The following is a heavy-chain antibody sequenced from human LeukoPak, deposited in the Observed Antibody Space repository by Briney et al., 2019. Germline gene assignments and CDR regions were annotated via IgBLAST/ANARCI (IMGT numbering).Heavy chain of an antibody. V-gene: IGHV3-48*04. CDR3: VRATDV. CDR1: GFRFRDYH. Sequence: GGSLRLSCAASGFRFRDYHMNWVRQAPGKGLEWVSFITNTTRNTFYADSVKGRFTISRDNAKNSLYLQMTSLRAEDTGIYYCVRATDVWGQGTTVTVSS. CDR2: ITNTTRNT. J-gene: IGHJ6*02.